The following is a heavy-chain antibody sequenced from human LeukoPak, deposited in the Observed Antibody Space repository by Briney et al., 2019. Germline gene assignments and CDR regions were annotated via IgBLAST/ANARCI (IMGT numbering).Heavy chain of an antibody. CDR2: VYYSGST. CDR3: AMYYYDSSGSRPFDY. Sequence: SETLSLTCTVSGGSISSSSYYWGWIRQPPGKGLEWIGSVYYSGSTYYNPSLKSRVTISVDTSKNQFSLKLSSVTAADTAVYYCAMYYYDSSGSRPFDYWGQGTLVTVSS. CDR1: GGSISSSSYY. D-gene: IGHD3-22*01. J-gene: IGHJ4*02. V-gene: IGHV4-39*01.